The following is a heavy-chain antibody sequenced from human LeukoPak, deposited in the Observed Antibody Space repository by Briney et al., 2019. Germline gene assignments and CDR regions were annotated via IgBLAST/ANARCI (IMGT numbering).Heavy chain of an antibody. J-gene: IGHJ6*03. CDR3: VRESRRYQLPGLNDYYYMDV. V-gene: IGHV3-21*01. CDR1: GFTFSSYA. CDR2: ITTSSTYI. Sequence: GGSLRLSCAASGFTFSSYAMSWVRQAPGKALEWVSSITTSSTYIYYADSVKGRFTISRDIAKNSLYLQMNSLRAEDTAVYYCVRESRRYQLPGLNDYYYMDVWGKGTTVTVSS. D-gene: IGHD2-2*01.